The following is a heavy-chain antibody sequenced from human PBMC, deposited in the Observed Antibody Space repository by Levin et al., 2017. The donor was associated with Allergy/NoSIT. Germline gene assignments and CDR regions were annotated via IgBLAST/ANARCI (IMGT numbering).Heavy chain of an antibody. CDR2: ISGSGGST. V-gene: IGHV3-23*01. CDR3: AKEPIYDYIWGSYRGDAFDI. D-gene: IGHD3-16*02. Sequence: LSLTCAASGFTFSSYAMSWVRQAPGKGLEWVSAISGSGGSTYYADSVKGRFTISRDNSKNTLYLQMNSLRAEDTAVYYCAKEPIYDYIWGSYRGDAFDIWGQGTMVTVSS. J-gene: IGHJ3*02. CDR1: GFTFSSYA.